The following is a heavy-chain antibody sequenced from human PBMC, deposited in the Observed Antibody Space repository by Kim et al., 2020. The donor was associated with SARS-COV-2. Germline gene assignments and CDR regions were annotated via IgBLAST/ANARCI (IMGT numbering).Heavy chain of an antibody. CDR2: IYMDDTT. D-gene: IGHD1-26*01. V-gene: IGHV3-53*01. CDR3: TKDAGRSGGGY. CDR1: GFDVINNY. Sequence: GGSLRPSCAAPGFDVINNYMSWIRQAPGKGLEWVSIIYMDDTTYYANSVKGRFTISRDTSQNTLYLHMNNLRAEDTGLYYCTKDAGRSGGGYWGQGTLVTVSS. J-gene: IGHJ4*02.